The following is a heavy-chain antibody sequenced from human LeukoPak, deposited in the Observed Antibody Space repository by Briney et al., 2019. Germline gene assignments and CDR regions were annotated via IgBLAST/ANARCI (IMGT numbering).Heavy chain of an antibody. V-gene: IGHV1-2*02. Sequence: ASVKVSCKASGYTFTGYYMHWVRQAPGQGLEWMGWINPNSGGTNYAQKFQGRVTMTRDTSISTAYMELSRLRSDDTAVYYCARDYYDSSGYYPKAIGHWGQGTLVTVSS. CDR1: GYTFTGYY. CDR3: ARDYYDSSGYYPKAIGH. D-gene: IGHD3-22*01. J-gene: IGHJ5*02. CDR2: INPNSGGT.